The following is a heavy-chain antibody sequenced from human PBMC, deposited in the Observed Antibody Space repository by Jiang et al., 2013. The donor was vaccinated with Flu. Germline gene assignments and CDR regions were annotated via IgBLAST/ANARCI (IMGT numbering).Heavy chain of an antibody. D-gene: IGHD1-26*01. CDR2: IWYDGSNK. V-gene: IGHV3-33*01. Sequence: RLSCAASGFTFSSYGMHWVRQAPGKGLEWVAVIWYDGSNKYYADSVKGRFTISRDNSKNTLYLQMNSLRAEDTAVYYCARDRGSLGLDYWGQGTLVTVSS. CDR1: GFTFSSYG. CDR3: ARDRGSLGLDY. J-gene: IGHJ4*02.